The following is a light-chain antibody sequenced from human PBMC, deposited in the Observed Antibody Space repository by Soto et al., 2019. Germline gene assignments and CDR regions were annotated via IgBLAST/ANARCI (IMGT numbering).Light chain of an antibody. J-gene: IGKJ1*01. V-gene: IGKV1-5*01. Sequence: DIKMTQSPSTLSASVGDKVTITCRASQSISNWLAWYQQKPGKAPELLIYDASSLESGVPSRFSGSGSGTEFTLTISSLQPDDFATYYCQQYNSYSGTFGQGTKVDIK. CDR1: QSISNW. CDR2: DAS. CDR3: QQYNSYSGT.